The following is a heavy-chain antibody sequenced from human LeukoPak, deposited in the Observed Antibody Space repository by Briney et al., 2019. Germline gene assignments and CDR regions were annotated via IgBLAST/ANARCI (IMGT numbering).Heavy chain of an antibody. D-gene: IGHD3-9*01. J-gene: IGHJ5*02. CDR2: ISAYNGNT. Sequence: ASVRVSCKASGYTFNSYGISWVRQAPGQGLEWMGWISAYNGNTKYAQNFLGRVTMTTDTSRRTVYMELRSLTSDDTAVYYCARDFLYYDILTSPDHWGQGTLVTVSS. CDR1: GYTFNSYG. V-gene: IGHV1-18*01. CDR3: ARDFLYYDILTSPDH.